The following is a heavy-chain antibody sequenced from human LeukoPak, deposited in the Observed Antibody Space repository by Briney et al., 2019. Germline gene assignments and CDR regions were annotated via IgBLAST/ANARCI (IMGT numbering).Heavy chain of an antibody. V-gene: IGHV1-18*01. D-gene: IGHD5-18*01. Sequence: ASVKVSCKASGYTFTTYGISWVRQAPGQGLEWMGWISGYNGNTNYAQKLQGRVTMTTDTSTRTAYMELRSLRSDDTAVYYCARSNRGYSYGYEAPGYYYGMDVWGQGTTVTVSS. CDR3: ARSNRGYSYGYEAPGYYYGMDV. CDR2: ISGYNGNT. J-gene: IGHJ6*02. CDR1: GYTFTTYG.